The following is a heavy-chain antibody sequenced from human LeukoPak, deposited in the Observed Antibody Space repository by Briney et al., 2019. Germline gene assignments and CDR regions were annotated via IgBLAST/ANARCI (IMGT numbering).Heavy chain of an antibody. D-gene: IGHD5-18*01. CDR1: GYTFTKSY. CDR3: ATSSGYSHTWGAFDY. J-gene: IGHJ4*02. V-gene: IGHV1-2*02. Sequence: VSVKVSCKTSGYTFTKSYMHWVRQAPGQGLEWMGWMNPNSGGTNYTQKFQGRVTMTRDTSINTAYMELSRLKSDDTAVYYCATSSGYSHTWGAFDYWGQGALVTVSS. CDR2: MNPNSGGT.